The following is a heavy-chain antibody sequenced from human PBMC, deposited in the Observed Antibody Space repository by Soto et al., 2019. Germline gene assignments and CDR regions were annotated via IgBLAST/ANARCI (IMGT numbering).Heavy chain of an antibody. CDR3: ARGMTTVTTLDY. V-gene: IGHV1-18*01. Sequence: ASVKVSCKASGYTFTNYGISWVRQAPGQGLEWMGWINVYNGNTKYAQKVQGRVTMTTDTSTSTAYMELRSLRSDDTAVYYCARGMTTVTTLDYWGQGTLVTVSS. D-gene: IGHD4-4*01. J-gene: IGHJ4*02. CDR1: GYTFTNYG. CDR2: INVYNGNT.